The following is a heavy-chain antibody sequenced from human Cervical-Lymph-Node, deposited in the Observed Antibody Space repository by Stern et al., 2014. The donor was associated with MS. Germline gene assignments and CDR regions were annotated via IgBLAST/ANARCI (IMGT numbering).Heavy chain of an antibody. CDR2: FDPEYGET. V-gene: IGHV1-24*01. D-gene: IGHD2-2*02. CDR3: VTREGGSRDYELLYRYGMDV. J-gene: IGHJ6*02. Sequence: QVQLVQSGAEVKKPGASVRVSCKVSGDSLTELYMHWVRQAPGQGLEWMGGFDPEYGETIYAPQFQGRVTVTEDTSADTAYMEMRSLRSDDTAVYYCVTREGGSRDYELLYRYGMDVWGQGTTVSVSS. CDR1: GDSLTELY.